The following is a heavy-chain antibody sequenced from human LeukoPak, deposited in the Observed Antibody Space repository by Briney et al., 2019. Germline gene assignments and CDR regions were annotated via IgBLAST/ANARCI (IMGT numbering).Heavy chain of an antibody. Sequence: TSETLSLTCTVSGGSISGYYWSWIRQPAGKGLEWIGRIYPSGSTNYNPSLKSRVTMSIDTSKNQFSLNLSSVAAADTAVYYCARISGSSLDYWGQGTLATVSS. V-gene: IGHV4-4*07. CDR1: GGSISGYY. D-gene: IGHD6-13*01. CDR2: IYPSGST. J-gene: IGHJ4*02. CDR3: ARISGSSLDY.